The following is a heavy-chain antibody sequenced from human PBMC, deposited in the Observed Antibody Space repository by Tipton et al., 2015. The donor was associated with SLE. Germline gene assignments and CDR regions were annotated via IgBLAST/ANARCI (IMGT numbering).Heavy chain of an antibody. D-gene: IGHD5-12*01. J-gene: IGHJ3*02. Sequence: TLSLTCTVSGPSLSSSTYDWGWIRQPPGKGLEWIGSIYITGNTHYTPSLQSRVTISVDTSKNQVSLKLRSVTAADTALYYCVRDGAGGLGAFDIWGPGTLVTASS. V-gene: IGHV4-39*07. CDR2: IYITGNT. CDR1: GPSLSSSTYD. CDR3: VRDGAGGLGAFDI.